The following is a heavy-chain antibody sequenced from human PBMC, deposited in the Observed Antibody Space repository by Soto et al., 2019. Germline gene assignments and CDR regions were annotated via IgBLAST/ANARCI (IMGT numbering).Heavy chain of an antibody. CDR2: IYSSGSN. CDR3: ARRYGGGFDY. CDR1: GGSISSYY. Sequence: QVQLLESGPGLVKPSETLSLTCTVSGGSISSYYWSWIRQPPGKGLEWIGYIYSSGSNNYNPSLKSRVTISVDTSKNQFSLKLSSVTAADTAVYYCARRYGGGFDYWGQGTLVTVSS. D-gene: IGHD3-10*01. V-gene: IGHV4-59*08. J-gene: IGHJ4*02.